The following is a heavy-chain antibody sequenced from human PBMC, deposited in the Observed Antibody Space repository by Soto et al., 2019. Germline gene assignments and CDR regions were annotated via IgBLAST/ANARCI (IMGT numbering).Heavy chain of an antibody. V-gene: IGHV4-34*01. CDR2: INHSGST. CDR1: GGSFSGYY. D-gene: IGHD3-16*02. Sequence: PSETLSLTCAVYGGSFSGYYWSWIRQPPGKGLEWIGEINHSGSTSYNPSLKSRVTISVDTSKNQFSLKLSSVTAADTAVYYCARGKGVIPTSLFDYWGQGTLVTVSS. J-gene: IGHJ4*02. CDR3: ARGKGVIPTSLFDY.